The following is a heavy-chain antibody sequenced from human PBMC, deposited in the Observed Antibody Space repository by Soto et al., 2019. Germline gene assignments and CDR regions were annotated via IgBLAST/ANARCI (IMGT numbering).Heavy chain of an antibody. CDR1: GGSISSGGYY. Sequence: PSETLSLTCTVSGGSISSGGYYWSWIRQHPGKGLEWIVYIYYIGSTYYNPSLKSRVTISVDSSKNQFSLKLSSVTAAYTAVYYCARAGGLGAVAVDYWGQGTLVTVSS. CDR3: ARAGGLGAVAVDY. V-gene: IGHV4-31*03. J-gene: IGHJ4*02. CDR2: IYYIGST. D-gene: IGHD6-19*01.